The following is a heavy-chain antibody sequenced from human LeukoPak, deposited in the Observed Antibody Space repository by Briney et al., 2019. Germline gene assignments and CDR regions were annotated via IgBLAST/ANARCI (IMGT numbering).Heavy chain of an antibody. CDR1: GGSFSGYY. D-gene: IGHD3-22*01. CDR3: ARAPDSSGFYFAFEI. V-gene: IGHV4-34*01. J-gene: IGHJ3*02. CDR2: INHSGST. Sequence: SETLSLTCAVYGGSFSGYYWSWIRQPPGKGLEWIGEINHSGSTNYNPSLKSRVTISVDTSKNQFSLKLSSVTAADTAVYYCARAPDSSGFYFAFEIWGQGTMVTVSS.